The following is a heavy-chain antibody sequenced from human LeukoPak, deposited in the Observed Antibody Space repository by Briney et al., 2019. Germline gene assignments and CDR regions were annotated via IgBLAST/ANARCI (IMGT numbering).Heavy chain of an antibody. CDR3: AGWYDSSGYYRTFDY. CDR2: INPNSGGT. CDR1: GYTFTGYY. J-gene: IGHJ4*02. Sequence: GASVKVSCKASGYTFTGYYMHWVRQAPGQGLEWMGWINPNSGGTNYAQKFQGRVTMTRDTSISTAYMELSRLRSDDTAVYYCAGWYDSSGYYRTFDYWGQGTLVTVSS. V-gene: IGHV1-2*02. D-gene: IGHD3-22*01.